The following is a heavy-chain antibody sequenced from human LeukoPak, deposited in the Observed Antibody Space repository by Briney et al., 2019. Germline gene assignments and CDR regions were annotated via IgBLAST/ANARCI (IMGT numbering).Heavy chain of an antibody. J-gene: IGHJ4*02. CDR3: ARLSIAAAEMSLDY. D-gene: IGHD6-13*01. CDR2: IIPIFGTA. CDR1: GGTFSSYA. Sequence: ASVKVSCKASGGTFSSYAISWVRQAPGQRLEWVGGIIPIFGTANYAQKFQGRVAITTDESTSTPYMELSSLRSEDTAVYYCARLSIAAAEMSLDYWGQGTLVTVSS. V-gene: IGHV1-69*05.